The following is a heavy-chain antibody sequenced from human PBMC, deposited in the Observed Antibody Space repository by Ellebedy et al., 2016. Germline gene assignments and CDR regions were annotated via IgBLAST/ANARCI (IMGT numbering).Heavy chain of an antibody. J-gene: IGHJ3*02. CDR2: ISYDGSNE. CDR3: ARVLYDSSVTDAFDI. V-gene: IGHV3-30*03. CDR1: EFTFDSYG. Sequence: GGSLRLSXAASEFTFDSYGMHWVRQAPGKGLEWVAVISYDGSNEDYAESVKGRFTISRDNAKNSLYLQMNSLRAEDTAVYYCARVLYDSSVTDAFDIWGQGTMVTVSS. D-gene: IGHD3-22*01.